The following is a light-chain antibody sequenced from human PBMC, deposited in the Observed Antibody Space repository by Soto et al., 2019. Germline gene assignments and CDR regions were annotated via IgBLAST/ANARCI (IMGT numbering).Light chain of an antibody. CDR3: QQRSNWPPIT. CDR1: QSVSSN. CDR2: DAS. V-gene: IGKV3-11*01. Sequence: EILITQSPASRNVSPGERASLSFRASQSVSSNLASYQQKPGQAPRLLIYDASNRATGIPARFSGSGSGTDFTLTISSREPEDFAVYYCQQRSNWPPITFGQGTRLEIK. J-gene: IGKJ5*01.